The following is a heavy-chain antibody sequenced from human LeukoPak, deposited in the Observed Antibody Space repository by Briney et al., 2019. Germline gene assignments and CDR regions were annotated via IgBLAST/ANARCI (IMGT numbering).Heavy chain of an antibody. CDR2: IYHSGST. D-gene: IGHD1-26*01. CDR1: GYSISSGYY. CDR3: ARVGSGSYLNYYYYMDV. V-gene: IGHV4-38-2*02. Sequence: PSETLSLTCTVSGYSISSGYYWGWIRQPPGKGLEWIGSIYHSGSTYYNPSLKSRVTISVDTSKNQFSLKLSAVTAADTAVYYCARVGSGSYLNYYYYMDVWGKGTTVTVSS. J-gene: IGHJ6*03.